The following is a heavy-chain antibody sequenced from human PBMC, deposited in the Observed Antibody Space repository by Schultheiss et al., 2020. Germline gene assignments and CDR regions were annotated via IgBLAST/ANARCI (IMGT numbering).Heavy chain of an antibody. D-gene: IGHD1-26*01. CDR2: IKSKTDGGTT. CDR1: GFTFSGYA. CDR3: TTAPQWGDY. V-gene: IGHV3-15*01. J-gene: IGHJ4*02. Sequence: GGSLRLSCAASGFTFSGYAIHWVRQAPGKGLEWVGRIKSKTDGGTTDYAAPVKGRFTISRDDSKNTLYLQMNSLKTEDTAVYYCTTAPQWGDYWGQGTLVTVSS.